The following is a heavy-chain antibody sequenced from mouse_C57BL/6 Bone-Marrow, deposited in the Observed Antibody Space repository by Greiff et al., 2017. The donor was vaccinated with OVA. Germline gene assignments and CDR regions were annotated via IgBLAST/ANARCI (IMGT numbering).Heavy chain of an antibody. CDR3: TRGGYDYGYAMDY. CDR2: ISSGGDYI. V-gene: IGHV5-9-1*02. Sequence: EVKLMESGEGLVKPGGSLKLSCAASGFTFSSYAMSWVRQTPEKRLEWVAYISSGGDYIYYADPVKGRFTISRDNARNTLYLQMSSLKSEDTAMYYCTRGGYDYGYAMDYWGQGTSVTVSS. J-gene: IGHJ4*01. CDR1: GFTFSSYA. D-gene: IGHD2-4*01.